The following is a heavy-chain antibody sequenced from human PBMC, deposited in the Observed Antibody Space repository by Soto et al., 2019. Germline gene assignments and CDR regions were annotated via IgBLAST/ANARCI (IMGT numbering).Heavy chain of an antibody. J-gene: IGHJ3*02. CDR1: GCTFSSYA. CDR3: ASNYYDSSAYHNAFDI. Sequence: GASVKVSCKASGCTFSSYAISWVRQAPGQGLEWMGGIIPIFGTANYAQKFQGRVTITADESTSTAYMELSSLRSEDTAVYYCASNYYDSSAYHNAFDIWGQGTMVTVSS. D-gene: IGHD3-22*01. V-gene: IGHV1-69*13. CDR2: IIPIFGTA.